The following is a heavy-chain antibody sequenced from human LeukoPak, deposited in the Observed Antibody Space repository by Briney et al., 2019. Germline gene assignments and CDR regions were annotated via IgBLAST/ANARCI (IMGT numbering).Heavy chain of an antibody. J-gene: IGHJ4*02. CDR2: ISSSSSYT. D-gene: IGHD1-1*01. V-gene: IGHV3-11*06. Sequence: GGSLRLSCEASGFTFSDYYMSWVRQAPGKGLEWVSYISSSSSYTKYADSVKGRFTISRDNAKNSLYLQVNSLRAEDTAVYYCARGIGTTAYFDYWGQGTLVTVSS. CDR3: ARGIGTTAYFDY. CDR1: GFTFSDYY.